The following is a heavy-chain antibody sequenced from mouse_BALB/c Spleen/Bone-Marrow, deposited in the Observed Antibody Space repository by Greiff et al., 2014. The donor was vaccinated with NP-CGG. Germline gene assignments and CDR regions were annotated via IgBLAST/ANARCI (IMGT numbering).Heavy chain of an antibody. V-gene: IGHV14-3*02. CDR2: IDPANGNT. CDR3: ARYDYRYSWFAY. CDR1: GFNIKDTY. D-gene: IGHD2-14*01. Sequence: DVKLQESGAELVKPGASVKLSCTASGFNIKDTYMHWVKRRPEQGLEWIGRIDPANGNTKYDPKFQGKATITTDTSSNTAYLQLRSLTSEDTAVYYCARYDYRYSWFAYWGQGTLVTVSA. J-gene: IGHJ3*01.